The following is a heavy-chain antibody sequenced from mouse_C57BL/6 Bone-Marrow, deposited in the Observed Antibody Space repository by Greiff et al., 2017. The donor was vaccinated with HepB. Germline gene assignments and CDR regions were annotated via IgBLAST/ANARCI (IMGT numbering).Heavy chain of an antibody. Sequence: EVKLMESGGDLVKPGGSLKLSCAASGFTFSSYGMSWVRQTPDKRLEWVATISSGGSYTYYPDSVKGRFTISSDNAKNTLYLQMSSLKSEDTARYCCARRLLRYFDYWGQGTTLTVSS. CDR2: ISSGGSYT. V-gene: IGHV5-6*02. J-gene: IGHJ2*01. CDR3: ARRLLRYFDY. D-gene: IGHD1-1*01. CDR1: GFTFSSYG.